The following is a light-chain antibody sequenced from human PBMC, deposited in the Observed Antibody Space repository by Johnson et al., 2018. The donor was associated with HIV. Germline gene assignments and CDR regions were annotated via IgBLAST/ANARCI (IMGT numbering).Light chain of an antibody. V-gene: IGLV1-51*01. Sequence: QSVLTQPPSVSAAPGQKVTISCSGNNSNFGNYYLSWYQHLPGTAPKLLIYDNHKRPSGIPDRFSGSKSGTSATLAITGLQAGDEADYYRGTWDTSLSAYVFGTGTKVTVL. CDR3: GTWDTSLSAYV. CDR2: DNH. CDR1: NSNFGNYY. J-gene: IGLJ1*01.